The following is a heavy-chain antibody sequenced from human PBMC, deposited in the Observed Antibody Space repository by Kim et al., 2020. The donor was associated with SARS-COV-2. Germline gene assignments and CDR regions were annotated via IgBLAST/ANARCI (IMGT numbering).Heavy chain of an antibody. J-gene: IGHJ3*02. CDR2: SGNKASSHAT. CDR1: RFSLSDHY. CDR3: CRGYSGGPIYAFDI. V-gene: IGHV3-72*01. D-gene: IGHD6-19*01. Sequence: GGSLRLSCVTSRFSLSDHYIDWVRQGPGKGLEWVGRSGNKASSHATECAASVRDRFIISRDDSRNSLYLQMNSLKTEDTAVYFCCRGYSGGPIYAFDIWGQGTGVTVSS.